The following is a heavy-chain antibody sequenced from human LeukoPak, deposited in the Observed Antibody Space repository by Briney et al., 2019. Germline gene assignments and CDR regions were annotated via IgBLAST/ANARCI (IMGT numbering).Heavy chain of an antibody. V-gene: IGHV1-69*04. Sequence: PVKVSCKASGGTFSSYTISWVRQAPGQGLEWMGRIIPILGIANYAQKFQGRVTITADKSTSTAYMELSSLRSEDTAVYYCARDSPYYYDSSDPGGIDYWGQGTLVTVSS. CDR3: ARDSPYYYDSSDPGGIDY. J-gene: IGHJ4*02. CDR2: IIPILGIA. D-gene: IGHD3-22*01. CDR1: GGTFSSYT.